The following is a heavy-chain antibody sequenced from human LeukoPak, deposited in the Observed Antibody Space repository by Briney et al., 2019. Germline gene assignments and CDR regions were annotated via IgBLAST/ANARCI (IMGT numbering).Heavy chain of an antibody. D-gene: IGHD3-22*01. CDR3: ARGDSSGYYRYWYLDL. V-gene: IGHV4-34*09. CDR2: IYYSGST. CDR1: GGSFSGHY. J-gene: IGHJ2*01. Sequence: SETLSLTCAVYGGSFSGHYWSWIRQPPGKGLEWIGYIYYSGSTYYNPSLKSRVTISVDTSKNQFSLKLSSVTAADTAVYYCARGDSSGYYRYWYLDLWGRGTLVTVSS.